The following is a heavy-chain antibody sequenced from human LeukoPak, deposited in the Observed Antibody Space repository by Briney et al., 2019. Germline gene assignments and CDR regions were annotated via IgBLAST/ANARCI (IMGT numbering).Heavy chain of an antibody. V-gene: IGHV4-59*01. Sequence: SETLSLTCTVSGGSISSYYWSWIRQPPGKGLEWIGYIYYSGSTNYNPSLKSRVTISVDTSKNQFSLKLSSVTAADTAVYYCARDGYSSGWYDYWGQGTLVTVSS. CDR1: GGSISSYY. CDR2: IYYSGST. J-gene: IGHJ4*02. D-gene: IGHD6-19*01. CDR3: ARDGYSSGWYDY.